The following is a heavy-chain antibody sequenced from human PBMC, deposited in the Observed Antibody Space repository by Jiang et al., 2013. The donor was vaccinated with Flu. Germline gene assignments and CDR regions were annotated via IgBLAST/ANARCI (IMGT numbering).Heavy chain of an antibody. CDR1: GGSISSSSYY. J-gene: IGHJ6*03. V-gene: IGHV4-39*07. CDR3: ARGRTIFPNYYYYYMDV. D-gene: IGHD3-9*01. CDR2: IYYSGST. Sequence: LLKPSETLSLTCTVSGGSISSSSYYWGWIRQPPGKGLEWIGSIYYSGSTYYNPSLKSRVTISVDTSKNQFSLKLSSVTAADTAVYYCARGRTIFPNYYYYYMDVWGKGTTVTVSS.